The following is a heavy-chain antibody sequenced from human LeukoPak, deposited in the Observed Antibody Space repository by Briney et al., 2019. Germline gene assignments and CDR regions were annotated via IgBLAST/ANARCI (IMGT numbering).Heavy chain of an antibody. CDR3: ARGCTSNSCYDY. J-gene: IGHJ4*02. V-gene: IGHV3-7*01. CDR2: INEDGNKK. CDR1: GSTFSSYS. D-gene: IGHD2-2*01. Sequence: QAWGSLRLSCAASGSTFSSYSMSWVRQAPGKGLEWVANINEDGNKKYYVDSVKGRFTISRDNTKNSLYLQMNSLRAEDTALYYCARGCTSNSCYDYWGQGTLATVSS.